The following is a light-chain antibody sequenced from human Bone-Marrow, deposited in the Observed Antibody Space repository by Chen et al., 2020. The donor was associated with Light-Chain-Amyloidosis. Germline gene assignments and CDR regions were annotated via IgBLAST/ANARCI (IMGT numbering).Light chain of an antibody. Sequence: SYVLTQASSLSVAPGQTAPIACGGNNIGSTSVHWYQQTPGQAPLLVVYDDSDRPSGIPERLSGSNSGNTATLTISRVEAGDEADYYCQVWDRSSDRPVFGGGTKLTVL. V-gene: IGLV3-21*02. J-gene: IGLJ3*02. CDR2: DDS. CDR1: NIGSTS. CDR3: QVWDRSSDRPV.